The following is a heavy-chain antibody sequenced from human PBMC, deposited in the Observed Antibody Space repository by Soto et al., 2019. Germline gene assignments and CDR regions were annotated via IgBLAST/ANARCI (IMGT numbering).Heavy chain of an antibody. Sequence: SETLSLTCTVSGGSISSYYWSWIRQPPGKGLEWIGYIYYSGSANYNPSLKSRVTISVDTSKNQFSLRLSSVTAADTAVYYCASTVTTSTFDYWGQGTLVTVPQ. CDR1: GGSISSYY. J-gene: IGHJ4*02. V-gene: IGHV4-59*08. CDR2: IYYSGSA. D-gene: IGHD4-17*01. CDR3: ASTVTTSTFDY.